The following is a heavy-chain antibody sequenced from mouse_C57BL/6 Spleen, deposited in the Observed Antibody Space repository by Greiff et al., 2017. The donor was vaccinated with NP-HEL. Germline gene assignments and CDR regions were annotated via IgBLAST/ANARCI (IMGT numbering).Heavy chain of an antibody. CDR3: TTLGLRRGPRFAY. CDR2: IDPENGDT. Sequence: EVQLQQSGAELVRPGASVKLSCTASGFNIKDDYMHWVKQRPEQGLEWIGWIDPENGDTEYASKFQGKATITTDTSSNTAYLQLSSLTSEDTAVYYCTTLGLRRGPRFAYWGQGTLVTVSA. CDR1: GFNIKDDY. V-gene: IGHV14-4*01. J-gene: IGHJ3*01. D-gene: IGHD2-4*01.